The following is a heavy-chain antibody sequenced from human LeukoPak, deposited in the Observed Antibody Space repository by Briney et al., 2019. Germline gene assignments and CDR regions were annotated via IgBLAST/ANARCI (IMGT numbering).Heavy chain of an antibody. CDR1: GFTFSSYW. CDR2: IHEDGSDK. J-gene: IGHJ3*02. Sequence: GGSLRLSCAVSGFTFSSYWMNWVRQAPGRGLEWVANIHEDGSDKYYVDSVKGRFTISRDNAKNSLYLQMNSLRAEDTAVYYCARTLRLHTPRAFDIWGQGTMVTVSS. CDR3: ARTLRLHTPRAFDI. D-gene: IGHD5-24*01. V-gene: IGHV3-7*05.